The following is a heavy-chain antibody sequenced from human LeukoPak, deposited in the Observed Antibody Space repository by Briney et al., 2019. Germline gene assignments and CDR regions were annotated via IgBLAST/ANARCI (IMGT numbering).Heavy chain of an antibody. Sequence: ASVKVSCKASGYTFTGYYMHWVRQAPGQGLEWMGWINPNSGGTNYAQKFQGRVTMTRDTSISTAYMELSRLRSDDTAVYYCARDPEVLLWFGELTENWFDPWGQGTLVTVSS. CDR3: ARDPEVLLWFGELTENWFDP. CDR1: GYTFTGYY. J-gene: IGHJ5*02. CDR2: INPNSGGT. V-gene: IGHV1-2*02. D-gene: IGHD3-10*01.